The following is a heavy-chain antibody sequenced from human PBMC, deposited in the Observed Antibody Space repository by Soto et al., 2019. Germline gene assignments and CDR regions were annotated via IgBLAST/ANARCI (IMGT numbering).Heavy chain of an antibody. J-gene: IGHJ4*02. V-gene: IGHV4-39*01. D-gene: IGHD2-2*01. CDR3: ARRPDIVVVPAAIGGFDY. CDR2: IYYSGST. Sequence: LETLSPTCTVSGGSISSSSYYWGWIRQPPGKGLEWIGSIYYSGSTYYNPSLKSRVTISVDTSKNQFSLKLSSVTAADTAVYYCARRPDIVVVPAAIGGFDYWGQGTLVTVSS. CDR1: GGSISSSSYY.